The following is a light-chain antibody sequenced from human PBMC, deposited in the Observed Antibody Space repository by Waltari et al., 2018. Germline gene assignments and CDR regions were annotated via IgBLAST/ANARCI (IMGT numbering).Light chain of an antibody. CDR1: NSDVGGYNY. V-gene: IGLV2-14*01. CDR3: SSYTNSSTYV. J-gene: IGLJ1*01. CDR2: EVT. Sequence: QSALTQPASASGSPGQSITISCTGTNSDVGGYNYVSWYQQRPGKAPQLLVSEVTNRPSGVSNRFSCSKSDNTASLTISGLLAEDEADYYCSSYTNSSTYVFGTGTKVTVL.